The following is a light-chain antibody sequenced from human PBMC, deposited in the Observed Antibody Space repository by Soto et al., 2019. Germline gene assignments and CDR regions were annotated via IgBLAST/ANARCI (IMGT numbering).Light chain of an antibody. V-gene: IGLV2-8*01. J-gene: IGLJ2*01. CDR1: SSDVGGYNY. CDR3: SSYAGSKNF. CDR2: EVS. Sequence: QSALTQPPSASGSPGRSVTISCTGTSSDVGGYNYVSWYQQRPGKAPRLMIYEVSKRPSGVPDRFSGSKSGNTASLTVSGLQAEDEADYYCSSYAGSKNFFGGGTKLTVL.